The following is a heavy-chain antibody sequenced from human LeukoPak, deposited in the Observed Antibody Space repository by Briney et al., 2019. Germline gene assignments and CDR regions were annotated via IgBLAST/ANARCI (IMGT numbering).Heavy chain of an antibody. J-gene: IGHJ4*02. V-gene: IGHV4-39*01. Sequence: WVRQAPGKGLEWIGSVYYSGSTYYNPSLKSRVTISVDTSKNQFSLKLSSVTAADTAVYYCARLWAYYDFWSGSYYFDYWGQGTLVTVSS. CDR2: VYYSGST. D-gene: IGHD3-3*01. CDR3: ARLWAYYDFWSGSYYFDY.